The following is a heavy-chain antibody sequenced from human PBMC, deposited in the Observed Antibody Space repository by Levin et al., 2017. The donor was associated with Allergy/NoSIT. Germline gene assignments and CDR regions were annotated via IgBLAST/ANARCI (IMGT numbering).Heavy chain of an antibody. D-gene: IGHD3-3*01. Sequence: EASVKVSCKASGYTFTGYYMHWVRQAPGQGLEWMGWINPNSGGTNYANYAQKFQGRVTMTRDTSISTAYMELSRLRSDDTAVYYCARRGYYDFWSGYYKDFDYWGQGTLVAVSS. CDR2: INPNSGGTNYA. V-gene: IGHV1-2*02. J-gene: IGHJ4*02. CDR3: ARRGYYDFWSGYYKDFDY. CDR1: GYTFTGYY.